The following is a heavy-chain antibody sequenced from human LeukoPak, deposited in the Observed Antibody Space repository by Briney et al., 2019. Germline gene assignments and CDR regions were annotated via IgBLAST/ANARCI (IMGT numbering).Heavy chain of an antibody. Sequence: SETLFLTCTVSGGSISSGGYYWSWIRPPPGKGLECIGYIYYSGSPQYNPVPKGRITISVDTSKNQSSLKLSPVTAADTAVYYCARGKVHQRERQYDYWGKGTLVTVSS. D-gene: IGHD1-1*01. CDR1: GGSISSGGYY. V-gene: IGHV4-31*03. CDR3: ARGKVHQRERQYDY. CDR2: IYYSGSP. J-gene: IGHJ4*02.